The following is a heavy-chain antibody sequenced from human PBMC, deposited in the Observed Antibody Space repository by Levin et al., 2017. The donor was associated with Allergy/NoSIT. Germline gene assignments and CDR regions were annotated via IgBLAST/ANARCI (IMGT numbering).Heavy chain of an antibody. CDR2: IESDGSDT. CDR1: GFTFRGYY. J-gene: IGHJ4*02. V-gene: IGHV3-74*03. Sequence: GGSLRLSCSASGFTFRGYYMHWVRQVPGEGLVWVSYIESDGSDTKYADSVKGRFTISRDNAKNTLYLQMNSLGAEDTAVYYCARGGCRATSCLDYWGQGTLVTVSS. CDR3: ARGGCRATSCLDY. D-gene: IGHD2-2*01.